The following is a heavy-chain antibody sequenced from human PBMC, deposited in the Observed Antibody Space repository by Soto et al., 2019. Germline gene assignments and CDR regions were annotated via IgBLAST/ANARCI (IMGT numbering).Heavy chain of an antibody. CDR2: ISGSGGST. Sequence: GGSLRLSCAASGFTFSSYAMSWVRQAPGKVLEWVSAISGSGGSTYYADSVKGRFTISRDNSKNTLYLQMNSLRAEDTAVYYCAKEAIVVVPAARTSHGMDVWGQGTTVTVSS. CDR3: AKEAIVVVPAARTSHGMDV. CDR1: GFTFSSYA. V-gene: IGHV3-23*01. J-gene: IGHJ6*02. D-gene: IGHD2-2*01.